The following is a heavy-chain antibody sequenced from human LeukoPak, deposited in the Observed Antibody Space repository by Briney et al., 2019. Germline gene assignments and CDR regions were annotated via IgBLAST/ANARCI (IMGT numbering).Heavy chain of an antibody. CDR2: ISGSGGST. CDR1: GFTFSSYA. J-gene: IGHJ4*02. D-gene: IGHD3-22*01. Sequence: GGSLRLSCAASGFTFSSYAMSWVRQAPGKGLEWVSAISGSGGSTYYADSVKGRLTISRDNSKNTLYLQMNSLRAEDTAVYYCAKGVRHYYDSSGFDYWGQGTLVTVS. CDR3: AKGVRHYYDSSGFDY. V-gene: IGHV3-23*01.